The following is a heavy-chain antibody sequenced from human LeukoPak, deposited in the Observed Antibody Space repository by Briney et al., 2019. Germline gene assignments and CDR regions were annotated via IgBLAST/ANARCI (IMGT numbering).Heavy chain of an antibody. CDR3: TRRTYTTYMDV. CDR2: MYSTGGWR. D-gene: IGHD3-16*01. V-gene: IGHV4-39*01. Sequence: SETLSLTCIVSGGSMITDPFYWVWTRQPPGKGLEWIANMYSTGGWRQYNRSLTNRVSISVDTSKNQFFLNLNSVTAADTAIYYCTRRTYTTYMDVWGQGTTVTVSS. J-gene: IGHJ6*03. CDR1: GGSMITDPFY.